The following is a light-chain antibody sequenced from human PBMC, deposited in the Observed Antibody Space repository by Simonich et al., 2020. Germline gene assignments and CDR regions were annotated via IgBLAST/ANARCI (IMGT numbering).Light chain of an antibody. CDR1: QSVLYSSNNKNY. Sequence: DIVMTQSPDSLAVALGERATINCKSSQSVLYSSNNKNYLAWYQKKPGQPPKLLIYWASTRKSGVPDHFIRRGSGTDFTLTISSLQAEDVAVYYCQQYYSTPSWTFGQGTKVEIK. J-gene: IGKJ1*01. CDR2: WAS. V-gene: IGKV4-1*01. CDR3: QQYYSTPSWT.